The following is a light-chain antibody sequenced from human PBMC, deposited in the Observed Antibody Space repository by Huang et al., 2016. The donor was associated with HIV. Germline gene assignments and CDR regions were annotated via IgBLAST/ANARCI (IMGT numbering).Light chain of an antibody. CDR3: QQLNSYPPT. J-gene: IGKJ1*01. Sequence: THLTQSPSSLSASVGDRVTITCRASQGISIYLACYQQKPGKAPKVLIYAASTLQSGVPSMFSGSGSGTDFTLTISSLQPEDFATYYCQQLNSYPPTFGQGTKVEIK. CDR2: AAS. V-gene: IGKV1-9*01. CDR1: QGISIY.